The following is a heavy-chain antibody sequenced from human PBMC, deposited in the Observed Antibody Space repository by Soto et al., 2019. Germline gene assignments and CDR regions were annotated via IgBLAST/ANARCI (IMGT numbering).Heavy chain of an antibody. V-gene: IGHV4-39*01. CDR1: GGSISSSSYY. Sequence: QLQLQESGPGLVKPSETLSLTCTVSGGSISSSSYYWGWIRQPPGKGLEWIGSIYYSGSNYNPSLKSRVTISVDPSKNQFSLNLSSVTAADTAVYYCATSPSQEYYFDYWGQGTLVTVSS. CDR2: IYYSGS. CDR3: ATSPSQEYYFDY. J-gene: IGHJ4*02. D-gene: IGHD3-10*01.